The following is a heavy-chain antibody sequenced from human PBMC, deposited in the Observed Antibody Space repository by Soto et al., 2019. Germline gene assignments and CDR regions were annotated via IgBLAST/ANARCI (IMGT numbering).Heavy chain of an antibody. CDR1: GYTFTSYG. CDR2: ISAYNGNT. V-gene: IGHV1-18*04. D-gene: IGHD6-19*01. CDR3: ARGGYSSGWPTDYYYGMDV. Sequence: ASVKVSCKASGYTFTSYGISWVRQAPGQGLEWMGGISAYNGNTNYAQKLQGRVTMTTDTSTSTAYMELRSLRSDDTAVYYCARGGYSSGWPTDYYYGMDVWGQGTTVTVSS. J-gene: IGHJ6*02.